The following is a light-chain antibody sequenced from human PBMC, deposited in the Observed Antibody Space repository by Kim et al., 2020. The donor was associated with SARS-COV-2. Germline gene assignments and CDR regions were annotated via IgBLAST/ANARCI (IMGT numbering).Light chain of an antibody. CDR2: KAS. CDR3: QQYFTYPYT. Sequence: SASGGDSVTITCRASESIASFLAWYQQKPGKAPTLLIYKASTLESGVPSRFSGSGSGTEFTLTISSLQPDDVATYCCQQYFTYPYTFGQGTKLEI. V-gene: IGKV1-5*03. CDR1: ESIASF. J-gene: IGKJ2*01.